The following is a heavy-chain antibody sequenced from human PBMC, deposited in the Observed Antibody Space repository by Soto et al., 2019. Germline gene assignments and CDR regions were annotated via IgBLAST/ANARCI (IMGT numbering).Heavy chain of an antibody. CDR3: ARVRERAAVSYNWFDP. CDR1: GGTFSSYA. V-gene: IGHV1-69*12. D-gene: IGHD4-17*01. Sequence: QVQLVQSGAEVKKPGSSVKVSCKASGGTFSSYAISWVRQAPGQGLEWMGGIIPIFGTANYAQKFQGRVTITAVQSTSTASRELSSLRSEDTAVYYGARVRERAAVSYNWFDPWGQGTLVTVSS. J-gene: IGHJ5*02. CDR2: IIPIFGTA.